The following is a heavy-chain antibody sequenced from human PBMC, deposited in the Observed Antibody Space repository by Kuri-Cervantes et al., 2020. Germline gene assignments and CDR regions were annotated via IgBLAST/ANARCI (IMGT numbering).Heavy chain of an antibody. J-gene: IGHJ4*02. CDR2: INPNSGGT. CDR3: ARILGPTDGYYDILTGYPEVGYYFDY. D-gene: IGHD3-9*01. V-gene: IGHV1-2*02. Sequence: ASVKVSCKASGHTFTGYYMHWVRQAPGQGLEWMGWINPNSGGTNYAQKFQGRVTMTRDTSISTAYMELRSLRSDDTAVYYCARILGPTDGYYDILTGYPEVGYYFDYWGQGTLVTVSS. CDR1: GHTFTGYY.